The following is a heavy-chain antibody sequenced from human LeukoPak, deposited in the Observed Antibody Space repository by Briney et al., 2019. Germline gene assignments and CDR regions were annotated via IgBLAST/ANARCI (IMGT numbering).Heavy chain of an antibody. CDR2: ISSSSSYI. CDR3: ARPYCSSTSCYSDYYYYGMDV. CDR1: GFTFSSYS. J-gene: IGHJ6*02. Sequence: GGSLRLSCAASGFTFSSYSMNWVRQAPGKGLEWVSSISSSSSYIYYADSVKGRFTISRDNAMNSLYLQMNSLRAEDTAVYYCARPYCSSTSCYSDYYYYGMDVWGQGTTVTVSS. D-gene: IGHD2-2*01. V-gene: IGHV3-21*01.